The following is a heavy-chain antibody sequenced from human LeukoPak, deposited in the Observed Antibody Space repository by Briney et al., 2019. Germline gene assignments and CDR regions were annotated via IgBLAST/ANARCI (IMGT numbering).Heavy chain of an antibody. J-gene: IGHJ4*02. Sequence: PSGTLSLTCTVSGGSISSYYWSWLRLPPGKGLEWIGYIDYSGSTNYNPSLKSRVTISLDTSKNQFSLKLSSVTAADTAVYFCARDRALGSGKYYFDYWGQGTLVTVSS. D-gene: IGHD3-16*01. CDR2: IDYSGST. CDR3: ARDRALGSGKYYFDY. CDR1: GGSISSYY. V-gene: IGHV4-59*01.